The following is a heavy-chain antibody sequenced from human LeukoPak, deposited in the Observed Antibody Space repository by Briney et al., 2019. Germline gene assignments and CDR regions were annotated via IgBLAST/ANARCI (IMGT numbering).Heavy chain of an antibody. CDR2: ISGTGGST. D-gene: IGHD3-10*01. V-gene: IGHV3-23*01. J-gene: IGHJ4*02. CDR1: GFTFSTYA. Sequence: GGSLRLSCAASGFTFSTYAMTWVRQAPGKGLEWVSLISGTGGSTYYADSVKGRFTISRDNAKNTLYLQMNSLRGEDTAVYYCARGWRVGNWGQGTLVTVSS. CDR3: ARGWRVGN.